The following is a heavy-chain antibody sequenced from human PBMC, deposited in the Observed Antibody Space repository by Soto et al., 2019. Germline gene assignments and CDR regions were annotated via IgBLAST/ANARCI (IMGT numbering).Heavy chain of an antibody. V-gene: IGHV6-1*01. J-gene: IGHJ4*01. CDR3: ARGEQYSGRIFDY. D-gene: IGHD1-26*01. Sequence: PSQTLSLTCAITGDSVSSNSAGWSSVTQSPSRGLEWLGRTYYRSKWYYEYAVSVRGRITINPDTSKNQYSLQLNSVTPEDTAVYFCARGEQYSGRIFDYWGQGTLVTVSS. CDR1: GDSVSSNSAG. CDR2: TYYRSKWYY.